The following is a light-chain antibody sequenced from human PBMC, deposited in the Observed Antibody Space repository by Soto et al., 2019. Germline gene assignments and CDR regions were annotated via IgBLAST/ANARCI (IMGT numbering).Light chain of an antibody. Sequence: EIVLTQSPGTLSLSPGERATLSCRASQSVSSSYLAWYQQKPGQAPRLLIYGASSSATGTPDRFSGSGSGTDFGLSISRLEPEDFAVYYCQQYGSSSYTCGQGTKLEIK. V-gene: IGKV3-20*01. CDR1: QSVSSSY. J-gene: IGKJ2*01. CDR3: QQYGSSSYT. CDR2: GAS.